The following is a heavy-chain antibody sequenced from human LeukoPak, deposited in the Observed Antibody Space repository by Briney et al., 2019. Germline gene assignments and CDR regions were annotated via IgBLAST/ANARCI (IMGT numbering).Heavy chain of an antibody. D-gene: IGHD4-17*01. J-gene: IGHJ5*02. CDR2: ISGSGGST. CDR3: AKAGYGDYLNNWFDP. Sequence: GGSLRLSCAASGFTFSSYAMSWVRQAPGKGLGWVPAISGSGGSTYYADSVKGRFTISRDNSRNTLYLQMNSLRAEDTAVYYCAKAGYGDYLNNWFDPWGQGTLVTVSS. V-gene: IGHV3-23*01. CDR1: GFTFSSYA.